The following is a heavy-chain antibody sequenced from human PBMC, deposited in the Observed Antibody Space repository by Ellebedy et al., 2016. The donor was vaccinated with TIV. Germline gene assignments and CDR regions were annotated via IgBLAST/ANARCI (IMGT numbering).Heavy chain of an antibody. CDR3: TREQNVVVVAARRAFDI. D-gene: IGHD2-15*01. J-gene: IGHJ3*02. V-gene: IGHV3-49*03. Sequence: GESLKISCTASGFTFGDYAMSWFRQAPGKGLEWVGFIRSKAYGGTTEYAASVKGRFTISRDDSKSIAYLQMNSLKTEDTAVYYCTREQNVVVVAARRAFDIWGQGTMVTVSS. CDR2: IRSKAYGGTT. CDR1: GFTFGDYA.